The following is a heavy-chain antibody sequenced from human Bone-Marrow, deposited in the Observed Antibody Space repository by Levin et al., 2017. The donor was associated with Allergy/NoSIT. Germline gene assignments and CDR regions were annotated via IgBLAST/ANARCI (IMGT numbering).Heavy chain of an antibody. J-gene: IGHJ4*02. V-gene: IGHV3-48*01. CDR2: ISTSSSTI. CDR3: ARSGGAFLF. D-gene: IGHD3-10*01. Sequence: GGSLRLSCAASGFSFSTFSMNWVRQAPGKGLEWVSYISTSSSTIYYADSVKDRFTISRDNAKNSLYLQMSSLRAEDTAVYYCARSGGAFLFWGQGTLVTVSS. CDR1: GFSFSTFS.